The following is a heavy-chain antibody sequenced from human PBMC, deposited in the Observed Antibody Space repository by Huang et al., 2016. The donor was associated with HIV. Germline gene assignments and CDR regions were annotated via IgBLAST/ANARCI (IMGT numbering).Heavy chain of an antibody. Sequence: EVQLVESGGGLVKPGGSLRVSCVASGFTFTNYAMNWVRQAQGKGVGWVSAIGSSSSYIYYADAVKGRFTISRDDAKNSLYLQMNSLRAEDTAVYYCARPQGDKVRGIIRSYYYYYGMDVWGRGTTVTVSS. V-gene: IGHV3-21*06. CDR1: GFTFTNYA. CDR3: ARPQGDKVRGIIRSYYYYYGMDV. CDR2: IGSSSSYI. J-gene: IGHJ6*02. D-gene: IGHD3-10*01.